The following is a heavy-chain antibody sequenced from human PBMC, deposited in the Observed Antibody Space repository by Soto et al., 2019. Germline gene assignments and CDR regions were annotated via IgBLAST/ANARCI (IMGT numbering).Heavy chain of an antibody. CDR1: GFTFGSYG. V-gene: IGHV3-30*18. CDR3: AKDTHCGGDCYLAYYFDY. CDR2: ISYDGSNK. Sequence: GVSLRLSCAASGFTFGSYGMRWVRQAPGKGLEWVAVISYDGSNKYYADSVKGRFTISRDNSKNTLYLQMKRLTAEDTDVYYCAKDTHCGGDCYLAYYFDYWGQGT. D-gene: IGHD2-21*02. J-gene: IGHJ4*02.